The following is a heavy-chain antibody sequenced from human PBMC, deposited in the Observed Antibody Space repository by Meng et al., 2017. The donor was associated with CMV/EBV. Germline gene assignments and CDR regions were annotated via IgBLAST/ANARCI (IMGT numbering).Heavy chain of an antibody. V-gene: IGHV3-43*01. CDR3: AKDIGYSSGWSLDY. CDR1: GFTFDDYT. D-gene: IGHD6-19*01. CDR2: ISWDGGST. J-gene: IGHJ4*02. Sequence: GSLRLSCAASGFTFDDYTMHWVRQAPGKGLEWVSLISWDGGSTYYADSVKGRFTIFRDNSKNSLYLQMNSLRTEDTALYYCAKDIGYSSGWSLDYWGQGTLVTVSS.